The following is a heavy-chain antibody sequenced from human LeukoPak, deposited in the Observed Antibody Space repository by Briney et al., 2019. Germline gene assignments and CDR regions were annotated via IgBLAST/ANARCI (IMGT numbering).Heavy chain of an antibody. D-gene: IGHD6-13*01. CDR3: TRDLVYSILKEIRGWFDP. J-gene: IGHJ5*02. CDR2: IHHSGTT. Sequence: SGTLSLTCTVSGDSITSINWWSWVRQSPGKGLEWIGEIHHSGTTNYNPSFTSRLSMSVDKSKNQFSLKLTSMTVADTAVYYCTRDLVYSILKEIRGWFDPWGQGTLVTVSS. CDR1: GDSITSINW. V-gene: IGHV4-4*02.